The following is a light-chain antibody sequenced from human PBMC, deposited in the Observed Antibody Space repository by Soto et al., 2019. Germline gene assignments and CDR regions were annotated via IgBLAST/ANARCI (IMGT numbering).Light chain of an antibody. CDR1: NSDVGGYNH. Sequence: QSALTQPASVSGSPGQSITISCTGTNSDVGGYNHVSWYQQHPGKAPKLMIYEVSNRPSGVSNRLSGSKSGNTASLTISGLQAEDEADYYCSSYTTRSTWVFGGGTQLTVL. CDR3: SSYTTRSTWV. V-gene: IGLV2-14*01. J-gene: IGLJ7*01. CDR2: EVS.